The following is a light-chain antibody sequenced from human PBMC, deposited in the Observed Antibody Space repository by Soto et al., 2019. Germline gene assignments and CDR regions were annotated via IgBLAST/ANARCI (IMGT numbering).Light chain of an antibody. CDR3: SSYTSSSTLV. J-gene: IGLJ2*01. V-gene: IGLV2-14*01. Sequence: QSALTQPASVSGSPGQSITISCTGTSSDVGGYNYVSWYQQHPGKAPKLMIYDVSNRPSGVSNRFSGSKSGNTASLTISGLKAAAEADYCCSSYTSSSTLVFGGGTKLNVL. CDR2: DVS. CDR1: SSDVGGYNY.